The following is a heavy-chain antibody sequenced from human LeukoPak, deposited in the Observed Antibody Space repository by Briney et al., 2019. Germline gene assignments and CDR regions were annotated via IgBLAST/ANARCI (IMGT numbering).Heavy chain of an antibody. CDR2: IRFDGSNK. CDR3: ATSEGFLNAFDI. V-gene: IGHV3-30*02. J-gene: IGHJ3*02. Sequence: GGSLRLSCAASGFTFSNYGMHWVSQAPGKGLMWVAFIRFDGSNKNYADFVQGRFTISRVNSKNTLYLQMNSLRPEDTAIYYCATSEGFLNAFDIWGQGTMVTVSS. D-gene: IGHD2/OR15-2a*01. CDR1: GFTFSNYG.